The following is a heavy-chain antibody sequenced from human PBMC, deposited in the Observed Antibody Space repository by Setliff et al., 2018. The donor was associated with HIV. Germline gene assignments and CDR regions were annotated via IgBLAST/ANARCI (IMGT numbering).Heavy chain of an antibody. J-gene: IGHJ6*03. Sequence: SETLSLTCAVSGYFISSGYYWGWIRQPPGKGLEWIGSIYHSGSTHYNPSLKSRVTISVDTSKNHFSLNLSSVTAADTAFYYCARSPRTATTISARFHYMDVWGKGTTVTVSS. CDR3: ARSPRTATTISARFHYMDV. CDR2: IYHSGST. D-gene: IGHD2-15*01. V-gene: IGHV4-38-2*01. CDR1: GYFISSGYY.